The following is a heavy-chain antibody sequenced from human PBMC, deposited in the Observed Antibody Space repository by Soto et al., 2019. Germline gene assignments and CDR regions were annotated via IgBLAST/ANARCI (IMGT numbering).Heavy chain of an antibody. Sequence: SETLSLTCAGYGGSFSGYYWSWIRQPPGKGLEWIGEINHSGSTNYNPSLKSRVTISVDTSKNQFSLKLSSVTAADTAVYYCARGSMVRGVINYWGQGTLVTVSS. D-gene: IGHD3-10*01. J-gene: IGHJ4*02. V-gene: IGHV4-34*01. CDR1: GGSFSGYY. CDR3: ARGSMVRGVINY. CDR2: INHSGST.